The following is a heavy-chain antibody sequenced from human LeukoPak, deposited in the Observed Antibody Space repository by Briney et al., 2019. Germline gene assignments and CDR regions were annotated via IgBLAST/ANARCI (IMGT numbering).Heavy chain of an antibody. CDR1: GGTFSSYA. J-gene: IGHJ4*02. Sequence: SCKASGGTFSSYAMHWVRQAPGKGLEWVAVISYDGSNKYYADSVKGRFTISRDNSKNTLYLQMNSLRAEDTAVYYCAKGSSGYSYYFDYWGQGTLVTVSS. V-gene: IGHV3-30*04. CDR2: ISYDGSNK. CDR3: AKGSSGYSYYFDY. D-gene: IGHD3-22*01.